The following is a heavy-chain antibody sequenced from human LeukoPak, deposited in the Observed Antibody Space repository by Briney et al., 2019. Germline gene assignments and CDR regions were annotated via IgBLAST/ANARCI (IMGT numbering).Heavy chain of an antibody. V-gene: IGHV4-30-2*06. D-gene: IGHD3-10*01. CDR3: ARSRQASGLFNS. CDR2: IYDRGPA. CDR1: GYAITSGGFS. Sequence: SETLSLTCTVSGYAITSGGFSWNWIRQSPGKGLEWIGCIYDRGPAYYNPSLRSRFTISVDRPKNQFFLNVTSLTAADTAVYFCARSRQASGLFNSWGQGTLVVVSS. J-gene: IGHJ5*01.